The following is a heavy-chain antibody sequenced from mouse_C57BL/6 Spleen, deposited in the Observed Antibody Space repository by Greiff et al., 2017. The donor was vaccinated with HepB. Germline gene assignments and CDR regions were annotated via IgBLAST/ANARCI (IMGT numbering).Heavy chain of an antibody. V-gene: IGHV2-2*01. Sequence: VQLQQSGPGLVQPSQTLSITCTVSGFSLTSYGVHWVRQSPGKGLEWLGVICSGGSTDYNAAFISRQSISTDNSKCQVFFKMNSMQADDTAIYYCARKPNWGYAMDYWGQGTSVTVSS. CDR2: ICSGGST. CDR1: GFSLTSYG. CDR3: ARKPNWGYAMDY. J-gene: IGHJ4*01. D-gene: IGHD4-1*01.